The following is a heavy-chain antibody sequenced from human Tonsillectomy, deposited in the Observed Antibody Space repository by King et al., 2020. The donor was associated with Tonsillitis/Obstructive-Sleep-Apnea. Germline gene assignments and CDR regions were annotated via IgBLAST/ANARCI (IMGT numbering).Heavy chain of an antibody. CDR2: INHSGST. D-gene: IGHD6-19*01. Sequence: VQLQQWGAGLLKPSETLSLTCAVYGGSFSGYYWSWIRQPPGKGLEWIGEINHSGSTNYNPSLKSRVTISVDTSKNQFSLKLSSVTAADTAVYYCGGRQWLVRRIDYWGQGTLVTVSS. CDR3: GGRQWLVRRIDY. CDR1: GGSFSGYY. V-gene: IGHV4-34*01. J-gene: IGHJ4*02.